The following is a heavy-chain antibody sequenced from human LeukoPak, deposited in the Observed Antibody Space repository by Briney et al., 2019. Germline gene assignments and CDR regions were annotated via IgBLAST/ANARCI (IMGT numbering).Heavy chain of an antibody. J-gene: IGHJ4*02. CDR3: ARVDYGGYDYSLDY. Sequence: ASVKVSCKASGYTFTSYGISWVRQAPGQGLEWMGWISAYNGNTNYAQKLQGRVTMTTDTSTSTAYMELRSLRSDDTALYYCARVDYGGYDYSLDYWGQGTLVTVTS. V-gene: IGHV1-18*01. CDR2: ISAYNGNT. D-gene: IGHD5-12*01. CDR1: GYTFTSYG.